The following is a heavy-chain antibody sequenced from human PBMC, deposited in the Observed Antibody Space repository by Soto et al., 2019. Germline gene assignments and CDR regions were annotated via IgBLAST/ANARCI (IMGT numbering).Heavy chain of an antibody. Sequence: QVQLVQSGAEVKRPGASVKVSCKASGYTFTSYGISWVRQAPGQGLEWMGWINVYNGNTNYAQKFQGRVTMTTDTSPSTAYMELRSLSSDDMPVYYCARDIFWEGFWESNWLDPWGQGTLVTVSS. J-gene: IGHJ5*02. CDR1: GYTFTSYG. CDR3: ARDIFWEGFWESNWLDP. V-gene: IGHV1-18*03. CDR2: INVYNGNT. D-gene: IGHD3-10*01.